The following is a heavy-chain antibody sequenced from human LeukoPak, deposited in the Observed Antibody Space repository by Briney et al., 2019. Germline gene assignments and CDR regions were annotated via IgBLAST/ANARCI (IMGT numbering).Heavy chain of an antibody. Sequence: SETLSLTCTVTGFPISSYDWSWIRQPPGKGLEWIGFIYTSAYTNYNPSLKSRVTISVDRSKNQFSLKLSSVTAADTAVYYCARKRVGFDYWGQGTLVTVSS. D-gene: IGHD6-25*01. CDR1: GFPISSYD. CDR3: ARKRVGFDY. V-gene: IGHV4-4*09. J-gene: IGHJ4*02. CDR2: IYTSAYT.